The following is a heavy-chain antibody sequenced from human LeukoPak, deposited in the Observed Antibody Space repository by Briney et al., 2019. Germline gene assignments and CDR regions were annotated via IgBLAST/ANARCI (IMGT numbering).Heavy chain of an antibody. J-gene: IGHJ6*03. V-gene: IGHV3-23*01. Sequence: GGSLRLSCAASGFTFSTYAMSWVRRAPGKGLEWVTTISGGGDKQYADHVKGRFTVSRDDSKNTLYLQMNSLRAEDTAVYYCAKDLNYYYYYMDVWGKGTTVTVSS. CDR3: AKDLNYYYYYMDV. CDR1: GFTFSTYA. CDR2: ISGGGDK.